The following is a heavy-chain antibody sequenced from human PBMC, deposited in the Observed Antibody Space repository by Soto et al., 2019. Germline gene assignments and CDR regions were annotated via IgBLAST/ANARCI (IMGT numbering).Heavy chain of an antibody. V-gene: IGHV3-11*05. J-gene: IGHJ4*02. Sequence: GGSLRLSCAASGFTFNDYYMTWIRQAPGTGLEWVSYISSTGSYTKYADSVKGRFTISRDNAKNSLYLQMDGLRDEDTGIYYCARDPSIRSPPDYWGRGTQVTVSS. CDR2: ISSTGSYT. D-gene: IGHD3-3*02. CDR1: GFTFNDYY. CDR3: ARDPSIRSPPDY.